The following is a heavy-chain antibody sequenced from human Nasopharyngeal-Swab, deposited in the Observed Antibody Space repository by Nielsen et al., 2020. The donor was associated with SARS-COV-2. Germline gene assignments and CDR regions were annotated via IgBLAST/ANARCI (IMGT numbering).Heavy chain of an antibody. D-gene: IGHD1-7*01. CDR1: GGSISSGGYS. Sequence: SETLSLTCAVSGGSISSGGYSWSWILQPPGKGLEWIGYIYHSGSTYYNPSLKSRVTISVDRSKNQFSLKLSSVTAADTAVYYCARAGITYYDYWGQGTLVTVSS. V-gene: IGHV4-30-2*01. CDR2: IYHSGST. J-gene: IGHJ4*02. CDR3: ARAGITYYDY.